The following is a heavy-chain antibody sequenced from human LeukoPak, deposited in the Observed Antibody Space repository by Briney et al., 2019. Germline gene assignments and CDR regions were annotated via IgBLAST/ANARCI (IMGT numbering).Heavy chain of an antibody. V-gene: IGHV3-30-3*01. CDR1: GFTFSSYA. Sequence: GSLRLSCAASGFTFSSYAMHWVRQAPGKGLEWVAVISYDGSNKYYADSVKGRFTISRDNSKNTLYLQMNSLRAEDTAVYYCARGGSVPAAPFDYWGQGTLVTVSS. J-gene: IGHJ4*02. D-gene: IGHD2-2*01. CDR2: ISYDGSNK. CDR3: ARGGSVPAAPFDY.